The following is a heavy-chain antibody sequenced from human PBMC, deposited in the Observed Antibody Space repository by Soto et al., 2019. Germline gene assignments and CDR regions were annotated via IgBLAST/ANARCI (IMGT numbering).Heavy chain of an antibody. J-gene: IGHJ4*02. Sequence: QVQLQESGPRLVKPSETLSLTCIVSGGSISDYYWSWIRQPPGKGLEWIGYIYYSGCTNYNPSLPSRVTISVHTSKIQFSLQLSSVTAADTAVYYCARAVLPATAPFDSWGQGTLVTVSS. V-gene: IGHV4-59*01. D-gene: IGHD2-2*01. CDR1: GGSISDYY. CDR3: ARAVLPATAPFDS. CDR2: IYYSGCT.